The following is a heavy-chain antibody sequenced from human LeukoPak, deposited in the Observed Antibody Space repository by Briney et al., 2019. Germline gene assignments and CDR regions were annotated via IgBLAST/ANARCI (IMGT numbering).Heavy chain of an antibody. CDR2: FDPEDGET. D-gene: IGHD3-9*01. V-gene: IGHV1-24*01. J-gene: IGHJ4*02. CDR1: GYTLTELS. CDR3: ATMDTSTGYYIRFDY. Sequence: ASVKVSCKVSGYTLTELSMHWVRQAPGKGLEWMGGFDPEDGETIYAQKFQGRVTMTEDTSTDTAYMELSSLRSEGTAVYYCATMDTSTGYYIRFDYWGQGTLVTVSS.